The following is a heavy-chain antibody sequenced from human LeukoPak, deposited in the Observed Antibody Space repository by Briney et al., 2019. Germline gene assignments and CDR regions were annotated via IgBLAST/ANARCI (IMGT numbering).Heavy chain of an antibody. CDR1: GFTFSNAW. D-gene: IGHD3-10*01. CDR3: VKDQGDYYGSGSYLEFDY. Sequence: AGGSLRLSCAASGFTFSNAWMSWVRQARGKGLEYVSAISRNGGITYYADSVKGRFTISRDNSKNTLYLQMSSLRAEDTAVYYCVKDQGDYYGSGSYLEFDYWGQGTLVTVSS. CDR2: ISRNGGIT. J-gene: IGHJ4*02. V-gene: IGHV3-64D*06.